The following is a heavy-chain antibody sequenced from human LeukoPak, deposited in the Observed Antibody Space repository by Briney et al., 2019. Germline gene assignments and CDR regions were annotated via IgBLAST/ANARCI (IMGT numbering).Heavy chain of an antibody. J-gene: IGHJ3*02. CDR3: AKDRQQLDDAFHI. V-gene: IGHV3-23*01. CDR2: ISSSGRST. CDR1: GFTVSSNY. Sequence: GGSLRLSCTASGFTVSSNYMSWVRQAPWKGLEWVSSISSSGRSTYYADSVKGRFTISRDNSKNTVYLHLNSLSVEDTAVYYCAKDRQQLDDAFHIWGQGTMVTVSS. D-gene: IGHD1-1*01.